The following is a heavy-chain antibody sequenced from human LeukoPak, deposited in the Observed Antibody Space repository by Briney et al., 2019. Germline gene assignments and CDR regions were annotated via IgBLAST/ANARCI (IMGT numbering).Heavy chain of an antibody. Sequence: PSEALSLTCAVYGGSLSGYYWSWIRQPPGKGLEWIGEINHSGRTNYNPPLKSRGTILVVTYKNQFSLKLSSVTAADTAVYYCARLGLYCSSTSCWGGYYMDVWGKGTTVTVSS. J-gene: IGHJ6*03. CDR2: INHSGRT. V-gene: IGHV4-34*01. CDR3: ARLGLYCSSTSCWGGYYMDV. CDR1: GGSLSGYY. D-gene: IGHD2-2*01.